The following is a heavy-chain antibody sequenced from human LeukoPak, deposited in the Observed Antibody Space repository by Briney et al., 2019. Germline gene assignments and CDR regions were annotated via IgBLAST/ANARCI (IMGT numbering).Heavy chain of an antibody. V-gene: IGHV3-7*01. CDR3: ARDRGDYEEGYFDY. CDR1: AFPFSSYW. D-gene: IGHD4-17*01. CDR2: IKEDGSEI. J-gene: IGHJ4*02. Sequence: GALSLSCEASAFPFSSYWMSWVRQAPGKGLGWVANIKEDGSEINYLDSVKGRFTISRDNAKNSLFLQMNSLRVEDTAVYYCARDRGDYEEGYFDYWGQGTLVTVSS.